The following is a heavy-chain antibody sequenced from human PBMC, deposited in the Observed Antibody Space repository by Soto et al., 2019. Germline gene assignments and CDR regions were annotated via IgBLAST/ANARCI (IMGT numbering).Heavy chain of an antibody. Sequence: QVQLVESGGGLVKPGGSLRLSCEASGFTFGDYCMTWIRQAPGKGREWVSFIGNRGTGIYYADSVKGRFTIFRDNAKNSLYLQMNSLRAEDTAMYYCARDLRAVGMASRFDPWGQGTLVTVSS. V-gene: IGHV3-11*01. D-gene: IGHD6-13*01. J-gene: IGHJ5*02. CDR3: ARDLRAVGMASRFDP. CDR1: GFTFGDYC. CDR2: IGNRGTGI.